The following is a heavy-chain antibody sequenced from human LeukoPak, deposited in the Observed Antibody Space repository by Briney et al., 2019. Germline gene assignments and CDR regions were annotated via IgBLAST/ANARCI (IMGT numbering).Heavy chain of an antibody. Sequence: GSLRLSCAASGFTFSSYGMHWVRQAPGKGLEWVAVISYDGSNKYYADSVKGRFTISRDNSKNTLYLQMNSLRAEDTAVYYCAEGVYFDYWGQGTLVTVSS. J-gene: IGHJ4*02. CDR1: GFTFSSYG. V-gene: IGHV3-30*18. CDR3: AEGVYFDY. CDR2: ISYDGSNK.